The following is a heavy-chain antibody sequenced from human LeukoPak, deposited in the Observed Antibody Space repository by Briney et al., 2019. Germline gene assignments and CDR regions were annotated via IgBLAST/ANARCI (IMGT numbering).Heavy chain of an antibody. J-gene: IGHJ4*02. CDR2: INHSGST. D-gene: IGHD5-18*01. V-gene: IGHV4-34*01. CDR1: GGSFSGYY. Sequence: SETLSLTCAVYGGSFSGYYWSWIRQPPGKGLEWIGEINHSGSTNYNPSLKSRVTISVDTSKNQFSLKLSSVTAADTAVYYCARAVDTAMVTPFDYWGQGTLVTVSS. CDR3: ARAVDTAMVTPFDY.